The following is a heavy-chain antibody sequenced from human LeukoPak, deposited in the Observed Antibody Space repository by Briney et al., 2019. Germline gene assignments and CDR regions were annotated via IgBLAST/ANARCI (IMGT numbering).Heavy chain of an antibody. J-gene: IGHJ4*02. CDR3: ARLGLGSGSSCDY. Sequence: GESPKISCKVSGDNFASYRIGWVRQMPGKGLEWMGFIYPGDSETKNSPSFQGQVTMSADKSISTAYLQWSSLKASDTAIYYCARLGLGSGSSCDYWGQGTLVIVSS. D-gene: IGHD3-10*01. CDR2: IYPGDSET. V-gene: IGHV5-51*01. CDR1: GDNFASYR.